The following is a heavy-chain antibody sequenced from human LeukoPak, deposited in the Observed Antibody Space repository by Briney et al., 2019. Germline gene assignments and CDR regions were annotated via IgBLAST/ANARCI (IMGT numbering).Heavy chain of an antibody. CDR2: ISGSGGST. Sequence: GGSLRLSCAASGSTFSSYAMSWVRQAPGKGLEWVSTISGSGGSTYYAGSVKGRFTISRDNSKNTLYLQMNSLRAEDTAVYYCAKSRAVTAIQYYFDFWGQGTLVTVSS. J-gene: IGHJ4*02. CDR3: AKSRAVTAIQYYFDF. D-gene: IGHD2-21*02. CDR1: GSTFSSYA. V-gene: IGHV3-23*01.